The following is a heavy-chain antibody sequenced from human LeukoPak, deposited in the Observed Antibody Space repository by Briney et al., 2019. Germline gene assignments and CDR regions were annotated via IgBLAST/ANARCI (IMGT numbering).Heavy chain of an antibody. D-gene: IGHD3-16*01. CDR2: IRYDGSDK. Sequence: GGSLRLSCAASGFTFRAYGMHWVRQAPGKGLEWVTFIRYDGSDKYYADSVKGRFTISRDNSKNTVFLQMNSLRVEDTAVYYCAKRADYYDSSRALYDAFDLWGQGTMVTVSS. CDR1: GFTFRAYG. J-gene: IGHJ3*01. V-gene: IGHV3-30*02. CDR3: AKRADYYDSSRALYDAFDL.